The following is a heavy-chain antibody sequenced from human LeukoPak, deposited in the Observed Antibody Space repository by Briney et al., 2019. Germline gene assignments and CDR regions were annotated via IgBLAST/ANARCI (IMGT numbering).Heavy chain of an antibody. V-gene: IGHV3-7*01. CDR3: VAGGVWYFDY. J-gene: IGHJ4*02. Sequence: GGSLRLSCAASGFTFSNYWMNWVRQAPGKGLEWVANIKQDGSEKYYVDSMRGRFTISRDNAKNSLYLQMNSLRGEDTAVYYCVAGGVWYFDYWGQGTLVSVSS. CDR2: IKQDGSEK. D-gene: IGHD2-8*02. CDR1: GFTFSNYW.